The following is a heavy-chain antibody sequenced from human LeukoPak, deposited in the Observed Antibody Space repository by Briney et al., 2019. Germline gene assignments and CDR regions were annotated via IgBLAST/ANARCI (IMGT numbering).Heavy chain of an antibody. V-gene: IGHV1-24*01. CDR3: ATAAEIYYYDTGGI. Sequence: GASVNVFCKVFGSTLTKLSMHWVRQAPGKGLEWMGGFDPEADETVYAQNFHGRVTVTEDTSSDTTYMELSSLRSGDTAVYYCATAAEIYYYDTGGIWGQGTMVTVSS. CDR1: GSTLTKLS. J-gene: IGHJ3*02. CDR2: FDPEADET. D-gene: IGHD3-22*01.